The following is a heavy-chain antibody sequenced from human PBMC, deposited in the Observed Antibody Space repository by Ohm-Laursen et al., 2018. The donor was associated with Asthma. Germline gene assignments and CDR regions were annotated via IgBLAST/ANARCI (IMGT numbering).Heavy chain of an antibody. D-gene: IGHD3-22*01. CDR3: AKDIGGGYYDSSGYPQFQH. V-gene: IGHV3-21*04. CDR1: GYTFSRYS. CDR2: ISTASTFI. J-gene: IGHJ1*01. Sequence: SLRLSCTASGYTFSRYSIHWVRQFPGKGLEWVASISTASTFIYYADSVRGRFTTSRDNAKNSVYLQMNSLRAEDTALYYCAKDIGGGYYDSSGYPQFQHWGQGTLVTVSS.